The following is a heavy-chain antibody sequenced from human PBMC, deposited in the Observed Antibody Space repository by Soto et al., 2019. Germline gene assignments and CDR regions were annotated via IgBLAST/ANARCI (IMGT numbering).Heavy chain of an antibody. V-gene: IGHV3-23*01. Sequence: EVQMLESGGGLIQPGGSLRLSCAASGFTFSSDDLTWVRQAPGKGLEWGSAITVSGDYTRYTDSVKGRVTITSDNAKNPLFLQIKSLRADDTAIYYGGKDPNGDYFGAFDFGGQGTMVTVSS. CDR3: GKDPNGDYFGAFDF. D-gene: IGHD4-17*01. CDR1: GFTFSSDD. J-gene: IGHJ3*01. CDR2: ITVSGDYT.